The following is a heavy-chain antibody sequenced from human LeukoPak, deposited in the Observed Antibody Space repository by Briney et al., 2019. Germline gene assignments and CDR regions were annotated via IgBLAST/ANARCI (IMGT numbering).Heavy chain of an antibody. CDR1: GGSFTDYY. V-gene: IGHV4-34*01. J-gene: IGHJ4*02. D-gene: IGHD1-14*01. Sequence: SETLSLTCTVSGGSFTDYYWNWIRQPPGKGLEWIGEINHSGSTSYNPTLRGRVTISVDTSKNQFSLKLNSVTAADTAVYYCARAPEYGLYYFDYWDQGTLVTVSS. CDR2: INHSGST. CDR3: ARAPEYGLYYFDY.